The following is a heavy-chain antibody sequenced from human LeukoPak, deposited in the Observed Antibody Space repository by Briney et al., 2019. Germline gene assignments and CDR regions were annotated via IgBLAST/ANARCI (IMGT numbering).Heavy chain of an antibody. Sequence: GASVKVSCKASGYTFTSYDINWVRQATGQGLEWMGWMNPNSGNTGYAQKFQGRVTMTRNTSISTAYMELSSLRSEDTAVYYCARTYNDCSGGSCYSTNLSDAFDIWGQGTMVTVSS. CDR1: GYTFTSYD. J-gene: IGHJ3*02. CDR2: MNPNSGNT. CDR3: ARTYNDCSGGSCYSTNLSDAFDI. D-gene: IGHD2-15*01. V-gene: IGHV1-8*02.